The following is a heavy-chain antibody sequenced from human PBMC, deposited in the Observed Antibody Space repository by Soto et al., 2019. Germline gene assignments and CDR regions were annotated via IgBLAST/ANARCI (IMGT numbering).Heavy chain of an antibody. CDR2: IYPSDSYT. J-gene: IGHJ5*02. D-gene: IGHD3-10*01. CDR3: VPGVPFDP. Sequence: WIRQPPGKGLEWIGSIYPSDSYTNYSPSFQGHVTISADKSISTAYLQWSSLKASDTAMYYCVPGVPFDPWGQGTLVTVSS. V-gene: IGHV5-10-1*01.